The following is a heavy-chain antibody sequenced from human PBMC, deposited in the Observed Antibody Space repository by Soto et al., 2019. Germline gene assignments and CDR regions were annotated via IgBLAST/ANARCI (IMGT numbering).Heavy chain of an antibody. CDR2: ISSSSSTI. D-gene: IGHD3-22*01. J-gene: IGHJ2*01. CDR3: ARAGDTSGYYSDRPFWYFDL. CDR1: GFTFSIYS. Sequence: GGSLSLSCAASGFTFSIYSMTWFRKAPGKGLEWVSYISSSSSTIYYADSVKGRFTISRDNAQTSLHLQMNSLRDEDTAVYYCARAGDTSGYYSDRPFWYFDLWGRGTLVTVSS. V-gene: IGHV3-48*02.